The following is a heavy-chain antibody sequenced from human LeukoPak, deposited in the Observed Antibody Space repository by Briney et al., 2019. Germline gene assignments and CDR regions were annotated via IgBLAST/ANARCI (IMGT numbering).Heavy chain of an antibody. D-gene: IGHD5-12*01. V-gene: IGHV4-4*07. CDR2: IYTSGST. J-gene: IGHJ4*02. Sequence: PSETLSLTCTVSGGSISSYYWSWIRQPAGKGLEWIGRIYTSGSTNYNPSLKSRVTISVDRSKNQFSLNLASVTAADTAVYYCARGGSGYDSDYWGQGTLVTVSS. CDR1: GGSISSYY. CDR3: ARGGSGYDSDY.